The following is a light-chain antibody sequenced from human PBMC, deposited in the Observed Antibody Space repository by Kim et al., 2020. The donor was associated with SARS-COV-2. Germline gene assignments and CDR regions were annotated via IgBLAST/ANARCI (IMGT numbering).Light chain of an antibody. V-gene: IGKV3-11*01. Sequence: PGERAPLTCWASQSVSTSLAWYQQKPCQAPRLLIYDASNRATGVPARFSGSGSGTDFTLTISSLQSEDFAVYYCQQRSNWPPALTFGGGTKVDIK. J-gene: IGKJ4*01. CDR1: QSVSTS. CDR2: DAS. CDR3: QQRSNWPPALT.